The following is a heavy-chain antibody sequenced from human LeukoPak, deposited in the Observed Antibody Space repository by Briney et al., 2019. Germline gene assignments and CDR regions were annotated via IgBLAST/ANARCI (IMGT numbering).Heavy chain of an antibody. V-gene: IGHV3-53*01. CDR1: GFTVSSNY. J-gene: IGHJ4*02. D-gene: IGHD2-15*01. CDR3: AKDRSWDGYFDY. Sequence: GGSLRLSCAASGFTVSSNYMSWVRQAPGKGLEWVSVMYSGGNTYYADSVKGRFTISRDNSKSTLHLQMNSLRAEDTAVYYCAKDRSWDGYFDYWGQGTLVTVSS. CDR2: MYSGGNT.